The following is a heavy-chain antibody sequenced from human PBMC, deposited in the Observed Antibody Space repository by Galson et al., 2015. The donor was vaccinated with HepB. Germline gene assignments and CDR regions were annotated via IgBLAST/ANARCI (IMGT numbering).Heavy chain of an antibody. V-gene: IGHV3-53*01. CDR1: GFTVSSNY. Sequence: SLRLSCAASGFTVSSNYMSWVRQAPGKGLEWVSVIYSGGSTYYADSVKGRLTISRDNSKNTLYLQMNSLRAEDTAVYYCARFRVTIFGVVTNAFDIWGQGTMVTVSS. CDR2: IYSGGST. D-gene: IGHD3-3*01. CDR3: ARFRVTIFGVVTNAFDI. J-gene: IGHJ3*02.